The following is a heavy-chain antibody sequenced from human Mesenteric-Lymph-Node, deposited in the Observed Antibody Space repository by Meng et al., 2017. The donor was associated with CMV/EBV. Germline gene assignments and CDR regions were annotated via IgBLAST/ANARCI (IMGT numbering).Heavy chain of an antibody. CDR1: GFIFDDYA. D-gene: IGHD3-22*01. Sequence: SLKISCAASGFIFDDYAMHWVRQVPGKGLEWVSGISWNSGSIYYADSVKGRFTISRDNAKNSLHLQMNSLRAEDTALYYCAKVFSMIVVANGFDMWGQGTMVTVSS. V-gene: IGHV3-9*01. CDR3: AKVFSMIVVANGFDM. J-gene: IGHJ3*02. CDR2: ISWNSGSI.